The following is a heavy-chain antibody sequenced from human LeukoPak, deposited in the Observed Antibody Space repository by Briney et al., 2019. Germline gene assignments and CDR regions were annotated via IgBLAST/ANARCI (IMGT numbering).Heavy chain of an antibody. D-gene: IGHD3-3*01. CDR3: ARGLEDRISIFGVVKFYYFDF. J-gene: IGHJ4*02. CDR2: IDHSGSS. V-gene: IGHV4-34*01. CDR1: GGSFSNYY. Sequence: SETLPLTCAVYGGSFSNYYWTWIRQPPGKGLEWIGEIDHSGSSHYNPSLKSRVTISVDTSKNQLSLKLSSVTAADTAVYYCARGLEDRISIFGVVKFYYFDFWGQGTLVTVSS.